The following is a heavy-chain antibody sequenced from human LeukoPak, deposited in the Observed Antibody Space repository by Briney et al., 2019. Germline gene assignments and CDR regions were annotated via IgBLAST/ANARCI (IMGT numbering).Heavy chain of an antibody. CDR1: GFTFSSYS. D-gene: IGHD3-22*01. Sequence: GGSLRLSCAASGFTFSSYSMNWVRQAPGKGLEWVSSISSGGTYIYFADSVKGRFTISRDNAKNSLYLQMNSLRAEDTAVYYCARDVAYYYESSGYYSLGFDIWGQGTMVTVSS. V-gene: IGHV3-21*01. CDR2: ISSGGTYI. CDR3: ARDVAYYYESSGYYSLGFDI. J-gene: IGHJ3*02.